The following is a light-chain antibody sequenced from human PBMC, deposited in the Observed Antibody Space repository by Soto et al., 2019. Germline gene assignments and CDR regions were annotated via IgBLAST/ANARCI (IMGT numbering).Light chain of an antibody. CDR2: DAS. CDR3: QQSNDWSSIT. Sequence: EIVMTQSPATLSVSPGERATLSCRASQSVGGNLAWYQQRPGQAPRLLIFDASTRATGIPARFSGSGSGTEFTLSISSLQSEDFAVYYCQQSNDWSSITFGQGTRLEIK. CDR1: QSVGGN. V-gene: IGKV3-15*01. J-gene: IGKJ5*01.